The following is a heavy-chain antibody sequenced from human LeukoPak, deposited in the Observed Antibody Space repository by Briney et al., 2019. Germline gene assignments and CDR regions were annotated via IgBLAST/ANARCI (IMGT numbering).Heavy chain of an antibody. CDR3: ARDRCSSTSCYLAYYYYGMDV. Sequence: SETLSLTCTVSGGSISSGSYYWSWIWQPAGKGLEWIGRIYTSGSTNYNPSLKSRVTISVDTSKNQFSLKLSSVTAADTAVYYCARDRCSSTSCYLAYYYYGMDVWGQGTTVTVSS. D-gene: IGHD2-2*01. J-gene: IGHJ6*02. CDR2: IYTSGST. V-gene: IGHV4-61*02. CDR1: GGSISSGSYY.